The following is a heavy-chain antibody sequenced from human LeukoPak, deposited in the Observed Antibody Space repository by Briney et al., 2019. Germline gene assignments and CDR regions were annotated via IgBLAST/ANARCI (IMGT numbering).Heavy chain of an antibody. V-gene: IGHV4-59*12. CDR3: TRDMEYPGAGFDY. CDR1: GGSISSYY. D-gene: IGHD3-3*01. Sequence: SETLSLTCTVSGGSISSYYWSWIRQPPGKGLEWIGYIYYSGSTYYNPSLRSQITISVDTSKNQFSLKLTSVAAADTAMYYCTRDMEYPGAGFDYWGQGIPVTVSS. J-gene: IGHJ4*02. CDR2: IYYSGST.